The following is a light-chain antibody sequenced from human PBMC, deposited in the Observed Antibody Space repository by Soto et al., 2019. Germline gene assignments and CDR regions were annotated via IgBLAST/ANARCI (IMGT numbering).Light chain of an antibody. CDR1: SSNIGNFY. J-gene: IGLJ1*01. CDR2: DSD. Sequence: QSVLTQPPSVSAAPGQKVTISCSGSSSNIGNFYVSWYQQLPGTVPKLLIYDSDKRPSEIPDRFSGSKSGTSATLGITGLQTGAEADYYCGVWDSRLTTYVFGTGTKVTVL. CDR3: GVWDSRLTTYV. V-gene: IGLV1-51*01.